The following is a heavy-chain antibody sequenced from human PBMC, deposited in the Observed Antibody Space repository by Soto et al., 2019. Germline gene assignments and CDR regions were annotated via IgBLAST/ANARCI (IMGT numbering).Heavy chain of an antibody. CDR2: IINSGGST. J-gene: IGHJ4*02. Sequence: PGGSLRLSCAASGFTFSTYAMSWVRQAPGKGLEWVSKIINSGGSTYYADSVKGRFTISRDNSKNTLYLQMNSLRAEDTAVYYCATGQQLGYWGQGTLVTVPQ. D-gene: IGHD6-13*01. V-gene: IGHV3-23*01. CDR1: GFTFSTYA. CDR3: ATGQQLGY.